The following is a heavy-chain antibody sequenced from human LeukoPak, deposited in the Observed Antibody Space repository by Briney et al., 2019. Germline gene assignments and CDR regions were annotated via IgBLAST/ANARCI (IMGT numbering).Heavy chain of an antibody. J-gene: IGHJ4*02. D-gene: IGHD3-10*01. CDR2: ISGSGDT. CDR1: GFTFSTYA. V-gene: IGHV3-23*01. Sequence: GGSLRLSCAASGFTFSTYAMTWVRQVPGKGLECGSIISGSGDTYYTDSVKGRFIISRDNSKNTLFLQMNSLRAEDTAIYYCAKTNYKRTILVWFGEFLLDDNWGQGALVTVSS. CDR3: AKTNYKRTILVWFGEFLLDDN.